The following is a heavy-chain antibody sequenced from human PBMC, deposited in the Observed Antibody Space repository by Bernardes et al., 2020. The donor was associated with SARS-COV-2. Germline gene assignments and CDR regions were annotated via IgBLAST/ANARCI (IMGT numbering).Heavy chain of an antibody. D-gene: IGHD3-16*01. CDR3: ARGLHLGELTDY. Sequence: ASVKVSCKASGYTFRTFGITWVRQAPGQGLEWMGWISAHTGTTAYAQKFQGRVTLTTDTSTNTAYMELRSLRSDDTAVYYCARGLHLGELTDYWGHGTLVTVSS. J-gene: IGHJ4*01. CDR2: ISAHTGTT. V-gene: IGHV1-18*01. CDR1: GYTFRTFG.